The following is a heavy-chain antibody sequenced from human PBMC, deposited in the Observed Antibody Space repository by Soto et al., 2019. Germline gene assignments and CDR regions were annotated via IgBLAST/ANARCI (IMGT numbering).Heavy chain of an antibody. CDR1: GFKFSNYA. D-gene: IGHD5-12*01. J-gene: IGHJ4*02. CDR2: ISATGGGT. CDR3: AKTNGYPYYFDY. Sequence: PGGSLRLSCVASGFKFSNYAMSWVRQAPGKGLEWVSLISATGGGTYYADSVKGRFTISRDSANNTLYLQMNSLRAADTAVYYFAKTNGYPYYFDYWGQGTLVTVSS. V-gene: IGHV3-23*01.